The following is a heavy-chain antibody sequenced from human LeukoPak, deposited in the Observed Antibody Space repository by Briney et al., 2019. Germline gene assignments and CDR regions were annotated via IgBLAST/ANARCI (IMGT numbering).Heavy chain of an antibody. CDR1: GGSISSSSYY. V-gene: IGHV4-39*01. CDR2: IYYSGST. Sequence: SETLSLTCTVSGGSISSSSYYWGWIRQPPGKGLEWIGSIYYSGSTYYNPSLKSRVTISVDTSKNQFSLKLSSVTAADTAVYYCARGGYYDSSGYFVFDYWGQGTLVTVSS. J-gene: IGHJ4*02. CDR3: ARGGYYDSSGYFVFDY. D-gene: IGHD3-22*01.